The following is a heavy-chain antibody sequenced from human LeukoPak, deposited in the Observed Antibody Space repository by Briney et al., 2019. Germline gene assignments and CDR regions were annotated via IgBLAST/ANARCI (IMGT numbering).Heavy chain of an antibody. CDR2: INFDESDT. J-gene: IGHJ4*02. CDR1: GFTFSSHW. Sequence: PGGSLRLSCAASGFTFSSHWMHWVRQAPGKGLVWVSHINFDESDTNYADSVRGRFTISRDNAKNTLYLQMNSLRAEDTAMYFFAREDGDRGIPWGFDQWGLGTLVTVSS. D-gene: IGHD2-15*01. V-gene: IGHV3-74*01. CDR3: AREDGDRGIPWGFDQ.